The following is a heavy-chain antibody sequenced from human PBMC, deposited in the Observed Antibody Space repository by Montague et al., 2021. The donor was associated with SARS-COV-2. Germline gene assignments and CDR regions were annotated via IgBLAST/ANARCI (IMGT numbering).Heavy chain of an antibody. J-gene: IGHJ3*02. CDR3: ARAGTITMIVVVIDAFDI. CDR2: IYYSGST. Sequence: SETLSLTCTVSGGSISSGGYYWSWLRQHPGKGLEWIGYIYYSGSTYYNPSLKSRVTISVDTSKNQFSLKLSSVTAADTAVYYCARAGTITMIVVVIDAFDIWGQGTMVTVSS. D-gene: IGHD3-22*01. CDR1: GGSISSGGYY. V-gene: IGHV4-31*03.